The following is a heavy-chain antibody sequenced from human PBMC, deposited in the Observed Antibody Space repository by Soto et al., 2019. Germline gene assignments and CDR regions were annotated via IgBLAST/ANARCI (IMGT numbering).Heavy chain of an antibody. CDR1: GYTFTSYY. D-gene: IGHD6-13*01. CDR2: INPSGGNT. J-gene: IGHJ4*02. CDR3: ARERAVAGFDY. Sequence: ASVKVSCKASGYTFTSYYMHWVRQAPGQGLEWMGIINPSGGNTGYAQKFQGRVTMTRNTSISTAYMELSSLRSEDTAVYYCARERAVAGFDYWGQGTLVTVSS. V-gene: IGHV1-46*01.